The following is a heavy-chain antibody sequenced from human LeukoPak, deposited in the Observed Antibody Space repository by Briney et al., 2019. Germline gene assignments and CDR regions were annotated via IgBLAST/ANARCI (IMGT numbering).Heavy chain of an antibody. Sequence: GESLKISCKGSGYSFTSYWIGWVRQMPGKGLEWLGIIYPGDSDTRYSPSFQGQVTISVDKSISTAYLQWSSLKASDTAMYYCARRQYCSGGSCYSDLWGQGTLVTVSS. D-gene: IGHD2-15*01. CDR1: GYSFTSYW. J-gene: IGHJ5*02. CDR2: IYPGDSDT. CDR3: ARRQYCSGGSCYSDL. V-gene: IGHV5-51*01.